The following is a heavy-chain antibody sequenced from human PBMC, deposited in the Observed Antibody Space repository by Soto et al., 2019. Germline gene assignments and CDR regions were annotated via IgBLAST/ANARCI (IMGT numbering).Heavy chain of an antibody. CDR3: TRDASRDSSARGWFDP. Sequence: KTGGSLRLSCAASGFTFRSFTMNWVRQAPGKGLEWVSTISSNSADIYYTDALRGRFTISRDNAKNSLHLQMNSLRAEDTAVYYCTRDASRDSSARGWFDPWGPGTLVTVSS. CDR1: GFTFRSFT. V-gene: IGHV3-21*01. CDR2: ISSNSADI. D-gene: IGHD6-13*01. J-gene: IGHJ5*02.